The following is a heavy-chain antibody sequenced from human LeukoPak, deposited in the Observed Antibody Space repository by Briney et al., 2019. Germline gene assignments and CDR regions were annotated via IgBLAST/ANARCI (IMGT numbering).Heavy chain of an antibody. CDR1: GLTLSTSG. D-gene: IGHD1-14*01. CDR2: IGPTGSDR. V-gene: IGHV3-21*06. J-gene: IGHJ4*02. CDR3: ATETNGRHYDY. Sequence: GGSLRLSCTASGLTLSTSGFNWVRQAPGKGLEWDASIGPTGSDRYHADSIKGRFTISRDNANNFLYLQMNSLRAEDTAVYYCATETNGRHYDYWGQGTLLTVSS.